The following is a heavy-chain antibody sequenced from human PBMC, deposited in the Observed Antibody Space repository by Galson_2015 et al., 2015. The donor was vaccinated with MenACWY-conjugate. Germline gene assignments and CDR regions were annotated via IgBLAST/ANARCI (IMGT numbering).Heavy chain of an antibody. CDR3: ARVLSSGWTRQFDY. D-gene: IGHD6-19*01. J-gene: IGHJ4*02. CDR2: IWYDGSNK. Sequence: SLRLSCAASGFILSSYGMHWVRQAPGKGLEWVAVIWYDGSNKYYADSVKGRFTISRDKSKNTLYLQMNSLRAEDTAVYYCARVLSSGWTRQFDYWGQGTLVAVSS. V-gene: IGHV3-33*01. CDR1: GFILSSYG.